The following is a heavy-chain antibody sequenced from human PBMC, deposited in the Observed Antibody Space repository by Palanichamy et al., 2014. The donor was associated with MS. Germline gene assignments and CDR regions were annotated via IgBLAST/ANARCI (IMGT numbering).Heavy chain of an antibody. CDR1: GYTFTSYA. D-gene: IGHD6-13*01. CDR2: INAGNGNT. J-gene: IGHJ4*02. V-gene: IGHV1-3*01. Sequence: QVQLVQSGREVKKPGASVKVSCKASGYTFTSYAMHWVRQAPGQRLEWMGWINAGNGNTKYSQKFQGRVTITRDTSASTAYMELSSLRSEDTAVYYCARDGMGIAAAGKDCWGQGTLVTVSS. CDR3: ARDGMGIAAAGKDC.